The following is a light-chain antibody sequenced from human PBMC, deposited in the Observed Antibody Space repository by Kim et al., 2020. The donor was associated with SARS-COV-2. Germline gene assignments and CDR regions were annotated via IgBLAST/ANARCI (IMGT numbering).Light chain of an antibody. J-gene: IGKJ4*01. CDR2: DAS. CDR1: QSISSY. CDR3: QQRRSWPLT. Sequence: EIVLTQSPATLSLSPGERATLSCRASQSISSYLAWYQQKPGQAPRLLIFDASNRATGIPARFSGSGSATDFTLTISSLEPEDFAVYYCQQRRSWPLTFGGGTKVDIK. V-gene: IGKV3-11*01.